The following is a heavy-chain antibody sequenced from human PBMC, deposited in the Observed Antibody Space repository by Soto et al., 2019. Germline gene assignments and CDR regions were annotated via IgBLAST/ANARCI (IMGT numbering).Heavy chain of an antibody. D-gene: IGHD3-16*02. J-gene: IGHJ6*03. V-gene: IGHV4-59*08. CDR1: SGSISSYY. Sequence: SETLSLTCTVSSGSISSYYWSWIRQPPGKGLEWIGYIYYSGSTNYNPSLKSRVTISVDTSKNQFSLKLSSVTAADTAVYYCARHPYPRGELSPLGDYYYYMDVWGKGTTVTVSS. CDR2: IYYSGST. CDR3: ARHPYPRGELSPLGDYYYYMDV.